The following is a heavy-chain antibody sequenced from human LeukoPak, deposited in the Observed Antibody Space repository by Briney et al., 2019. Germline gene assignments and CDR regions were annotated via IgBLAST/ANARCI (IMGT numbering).Heavy chain of an antibody. D-gene: IGHD1-26*01. CDR3: AKGGSQFDY. CDR2: ISYVGSNK. J-gene: IGHJ4*02. Sequence: GGSLRLSCAASGFTFSSYGMHWVRQAPGKGLEWVAVISYVGSNKYYADSVKGRFTISRDNSKNTLYLQMNSLRAEDTAVYYCAKGGSQFDYWGQGTLVTVSS. V-gene: IGHV3-30*18. CDR1: GFTFSSYG.